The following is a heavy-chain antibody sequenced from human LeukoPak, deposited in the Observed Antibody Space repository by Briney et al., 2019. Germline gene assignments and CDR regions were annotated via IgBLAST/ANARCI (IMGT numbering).Heavy chain of an antibody. V-gene: IGHV4-39*01. D-gene: IGHD4-17*01. Sequence: SETLSLTCTVSAGSINSNSYFWVWIRQPPGKGLEWIGSISYSGSTYYNPSLKSRVTISVDTSKNQFSLKVRSVTAADTAVYYCARRSQENRVTTAKNWFDPWGQGTQVTVSS. CDR1: AGSINSNSYF. J-gene: IGHJ5*02. CDR3: ARRSQENRVTTAKNWFDP. CDR2: ISYSGST.